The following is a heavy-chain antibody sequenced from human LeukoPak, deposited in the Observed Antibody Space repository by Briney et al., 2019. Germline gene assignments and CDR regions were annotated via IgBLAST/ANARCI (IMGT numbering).Heavy chain of an antibody. J-gene: IGHJ4*02. CDR1: GYTFTSYY. D-gene: IGHD3-10*01. V-gene: IGHV1-46*01. CDR3: ARDPMVRGVTAYYFDY. Sequence: ASVKVSCKASGYTFTSYYMHWVRQAPGQGLEWMGIINPSGGSTSYAQKFQGRVTMTRDTSISTAYMELSRLRSDDTAVYYCARDPMVRGVTAYYFDYWGQGTLVTVSS. CDR2: INPSGGST.